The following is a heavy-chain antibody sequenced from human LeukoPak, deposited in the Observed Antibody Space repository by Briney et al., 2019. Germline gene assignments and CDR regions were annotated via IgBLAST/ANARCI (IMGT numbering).Heavy chain of an antibody. CDR1: GGSFSGYY. CDR2: INHSGST. Sequence: PSETLSLTCAVYGGSFSGYYWSWIRQPPGKGLEWIGEINHSGSTNYNPSLKSRVTISVDTSKNQFSLKLSSVTAADTAVYYCARRQPWYYYGSGSPRGFDYWGQGTLVTVSS. V-gene: IGHV4-34*01. D-gene: IGHD3-10*01. CDR3: ARRQPWYYYGSGSPRGFDY. J-gene: IGHJ4*02.